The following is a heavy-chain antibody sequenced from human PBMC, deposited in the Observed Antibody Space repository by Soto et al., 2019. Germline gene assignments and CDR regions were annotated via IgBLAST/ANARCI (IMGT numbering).Heavy chain of an antibody. CDR1: GGSISSYY. CDR3: ARDYPYYDFWSGYPDYYYYYGMDV. D-gene: IGHD3-3*01. Sequence: SETLSLTCTVSGGSISSYYWSWIRQPPGKGLEWIGYIYYSGSTNYNPSLKSRVTISVDTSKNQFSLKLSSVTAADTAVYYCARDYPYYDFWSGYPDYYYYYGMDVWGQGTTVTVSS. J-gene: IGHJ6*02. CDR2: IYYSGST. V-gene: IGHV4-59*01.